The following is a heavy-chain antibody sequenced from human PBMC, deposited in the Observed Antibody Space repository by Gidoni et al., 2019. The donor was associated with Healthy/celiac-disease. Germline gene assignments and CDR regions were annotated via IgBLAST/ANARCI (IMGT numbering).Heavy chain of an antibody. J-gene: IGHJ3*02. CDR1: GGSISSYY. Sequence: QVQLQESGPGLVKPSEPLSLTCTVSGGSISSYYWSWIRQPPGKGLEWIGYIYYSGSTNYNPSLKSRVTISVDTSKNQFSLKLSSVTAADTAVYYCARSPTSSVAFDIWGQGTMVTVSS. D-gene: IGHD3-16*01. V-gene: IGHV4-59*01. CDR2: IYYSGST. CDR3: ARSPTSSVAFDI.